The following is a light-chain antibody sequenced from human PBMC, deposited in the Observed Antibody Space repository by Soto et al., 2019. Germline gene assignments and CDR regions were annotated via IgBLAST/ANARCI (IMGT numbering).Light chain of an antibody. V-gene: IGLV2-11*01. CDR1: SSDVGGYTF. CDR2: DVT. CDR3: CSYAGSYTYV. Sequence: QSALTQPRSVSGSPGQSVTISCTGTSSDVGGYTFVSWYQQHPGKAPKVMIYDVTKRPSGVPDRFSGSKSGNTASLTISGLQAEYEADYYCCSYAGSYTYVFGTGTKLTVL. J-gene: IGLJ1*01.